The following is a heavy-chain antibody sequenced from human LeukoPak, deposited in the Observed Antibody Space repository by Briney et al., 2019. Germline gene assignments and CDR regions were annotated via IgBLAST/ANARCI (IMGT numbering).Heavy chain of an antibody. J-gene: IGHJ4*02. V-gene: IGHV1-2*02. CDR3: ARVRAPAYSYSGYDPFDY. CDR2: INPDSGGT. D-gene: IGHD5-12*01. Sequence: ASVKVSCKASGYTFTSYGISWVRQAPGQGLEWMGWINPDSGGTNYAQKFQGRVTMTRDTSISTAYMELSRLRSDDTAVYYCARVRAPAYSYSGYDPFDYWGQGTLVTVSS. CDR1: GYTFTSYG.